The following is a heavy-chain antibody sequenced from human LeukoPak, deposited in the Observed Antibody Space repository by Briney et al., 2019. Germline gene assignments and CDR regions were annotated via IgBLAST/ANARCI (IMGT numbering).Heavy chain of an antibody. Sequence: PGGSLRLSCAASGFTFSTYNFIWVRQAPGKGLEWVSSISGTGTYNSYADSVRGRFTISREYLQMNSLRAEDTAVYYCTSRVGDTPDIWGQGTMVTVSS. CDR2: ISGTGTYN. D-gene: IGHD2-15*01. CDR1: GFTFSTYN. V-gene: IGHV3-21*01. J-gene: IGHJ3*02. CDR3: TSRVGDTPDI.